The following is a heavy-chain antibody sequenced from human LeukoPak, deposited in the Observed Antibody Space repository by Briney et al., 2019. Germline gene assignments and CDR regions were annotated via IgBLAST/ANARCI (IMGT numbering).Heavy chain of an antibody. Sequence: GGSLRLSCAASGFIVSNSFMAWVRQAPGRGLEWVSVIYNDGRTFYGDSVKGRFTISRDNSKNTVHLQMSSLRVEDTAVYYCSREDAEQPDYWGQGTLVTVSS. D-gene: IGHD6-13*01. CDR2: IYNDGRT. CDR1: GFIVSNSF. J-gene: IGHJ4*02. V-gene: IGHV3-53*01. CDR3: SREDAEQPDY.